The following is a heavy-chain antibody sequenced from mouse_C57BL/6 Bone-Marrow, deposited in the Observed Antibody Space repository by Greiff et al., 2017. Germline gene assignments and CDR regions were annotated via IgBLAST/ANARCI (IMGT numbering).Heavy chain of an antibody. CDR3: AGRSYGGDFDY. CDR1: GFTFSDYG. Sequence: EVQLVESGGGLVKPGGSLKLSCAASGFTFSDYGMHWVRQAPEKGLEWVAYISSGSSTNYYADPVKGRFTISRGNAKNTLFLQMTRLRSEDTAMYYCAGRSYGGDFDYWGQGTTLTVSS. CDR2: ISSGSSTN. J-gene: IGHJ2*01. V-gene: IGHV5-17*01. D-gene: IGHD1-2*01.